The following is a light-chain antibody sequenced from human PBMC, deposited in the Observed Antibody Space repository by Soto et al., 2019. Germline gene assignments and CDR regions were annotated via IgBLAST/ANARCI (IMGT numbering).Light chain of an antibody. Sequence: DIQMTQSPSTLSASVGDRVTITCRASQSISSWLVWYQQKPGKAPKLLIYKASSLESGVPSRFSGSGSGTEFTLTISSLQPDDFATYYCQQYNSYSRTWTFGQGTKVEIK. CDR2: KAS. CDR1: QSISSW. J-gene: IGKJ1*01. V-gene: IGKV1-5*03. CDR3: QQYNSYSRTWT.